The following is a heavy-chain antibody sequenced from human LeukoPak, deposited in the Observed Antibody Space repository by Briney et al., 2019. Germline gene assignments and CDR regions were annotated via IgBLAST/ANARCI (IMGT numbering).Heavy chain of an antibody. CDR1: GSRFTSYL. V-gene: IGHV5-51*01. CDR3: ARLRADIAARPGYYYYYMDV. Sequence: GAPLKISCKGSGSRFTSYLISWVRRMPGKGLEWMGIISLGDSATRDRPTFQGQVTRSAGKAISTAYLQWSSLKASDTAMYYCARLRADIAARPGYYYYYMDVWGKGSPVTVSS. D-gene: IGHD6-6*01. CDR2: ISLGDSAT. J-gene: IGHJ6*03.